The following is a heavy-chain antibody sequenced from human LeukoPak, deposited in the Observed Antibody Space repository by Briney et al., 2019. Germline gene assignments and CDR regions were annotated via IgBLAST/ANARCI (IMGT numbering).Heavy chain of an antibody. V-gene: IGHV3-30*04. D-gene: IGHD5-24*01. J-gene: IGHJ4*02. CDR3: ARDRGGYKTMKAPDY. CDR1: GFTFSSYA. Sequence: GGSLRLSCAASGFTFSSYAMHWVRQAPGKGLEWVAVISYDGSNKYYADSVKGRFTISRDNSKNTLYLQMNSLRAEDTAVYYCARDRGGYKTMKAPDYWGQGTLVTVSS. CDR2: ISYDGSNK.